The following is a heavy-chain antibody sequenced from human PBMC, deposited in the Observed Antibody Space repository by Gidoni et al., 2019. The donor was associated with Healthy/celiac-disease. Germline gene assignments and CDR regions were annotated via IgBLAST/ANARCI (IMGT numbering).Heavy chain of an antibody. Sequence: QVQLVESGGGVVQPGRSLRLSCAASGFTFSSYAMHWVRQAPGKGLEWVAVISYDGSNKYYADSVKGRFTISRDNSKNTLYLQMNSLRAEDTAVYYCASDNYDILTGYPTNAFDIWGQGSMVTVSS. J-gene: IGHJ3*02. D-gene: IGHD3-9*01. CDR3: ASDNYDILTGYPTNAFDI. CDR2: ISYDGSNK. V-gene: IGHV3-30-3*01. CDR1: GFTFSSYA.